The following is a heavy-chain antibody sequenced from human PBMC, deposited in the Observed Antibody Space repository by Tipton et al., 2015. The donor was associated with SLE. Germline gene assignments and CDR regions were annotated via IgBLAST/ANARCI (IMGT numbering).Heavy chain of an antibody. CDR3: AKVHRGDPRDLDY. V-gene: IGHV3-23*03. Sequence: GSLRLSCAASGFSFSYSALTWVRQAPGKGLEWVSVMYSGGSGTHYADSVKGRFTTSRDDSTDTLYLQMNSLRVDDTAVYYCAKVHRGDPRDLDYWGQGTLVTVSS. D-gene: IGHD7-27*01. CDR2: MYSGGSGT. CDR1: GFSFSYSA. J-gene: IGHJ4*02.